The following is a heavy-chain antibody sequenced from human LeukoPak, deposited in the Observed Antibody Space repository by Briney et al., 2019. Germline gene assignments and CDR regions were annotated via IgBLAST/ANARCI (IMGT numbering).Heavy chain of an antibody. CDR2: ISYDGSNK. CDR1: GFTFSSYG. V-gene: IGHV3-30*18. Sequence: PGGSLRLSCAASGFTFSSYGMHWVRQAPGKGLEWVAVISYDGSNKYYADSVKGRFTISRDNSKNTLYLQMNSLRAEDTAVYYCAKVGDWTTVVTTNFDYWGQGTLVTVSS. J-gene: IGHJ4*02. D-gene: IGHD4-23*01. CDR3: AKVGDWTTVVTTNFDY.